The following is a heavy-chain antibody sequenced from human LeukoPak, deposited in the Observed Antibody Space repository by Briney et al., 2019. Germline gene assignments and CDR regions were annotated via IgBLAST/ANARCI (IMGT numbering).Heavy chain of an antibody. CDR2: ISSSSSTI. CDR3: AKDPTIFGVVTAYFDY. Sequence: GGSLRLSYAASGFTFSSYSMNWVRQAPGKGLEWVSYISSSSSTIYYADSVKGRFTISRDNSKNTLYLQMNSLRAEDTAVYYCAKDPTIFGVVTAYFDYWGQGTLVTVSS. V-gene: IGHV3-48*01. CDR1: GFTFSSYS. D-gene: IGHD3-3*01. J-gene: IGHJ4*02.